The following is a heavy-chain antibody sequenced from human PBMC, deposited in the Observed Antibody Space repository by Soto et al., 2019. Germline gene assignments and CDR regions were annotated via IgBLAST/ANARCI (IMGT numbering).Heavy chain of an antibody. V-gene: IGHV3-9*01. J-gene: IGHJ4*02. CDR3: VRAKGGYSYGTPFDY. Sequence: EVQLEESGGALVQPGRSLRLSCAASGFTFDDYAMHWVRQVLGKGLEWVSSISWNSGNIGYADSVKGRFTTSRENAKNSLYLQMNRLRPEDTALYYCVRAKGGYSYGTPFDYWGQGALVTVSS. CDR2: ISWNSGNI. D-gene: IGHD5-18*01. CDR1: GFTFDDYA.